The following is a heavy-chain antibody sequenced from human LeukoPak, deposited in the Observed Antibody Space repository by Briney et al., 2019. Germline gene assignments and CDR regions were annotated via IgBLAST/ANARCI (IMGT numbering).Heavy chain of an antibody. D-gene: IGHD3-10*01. CDR2: INHSGST. Sequence: SETLSLTCAVYGGSFSGYYWSWIRQPPGKGLEWIGDINHSGSTNYNPSLKSRITVSVDTSKNQFSLKLSSVTAADTAVYYCAKSNGYGLVDIWGQGTMVTVSS. J-gene: IGHJ3*02. V-gene: IGHV4-34*01. CDR3: AKSNGYGLVDI. CDR1: GGSFSGYY.